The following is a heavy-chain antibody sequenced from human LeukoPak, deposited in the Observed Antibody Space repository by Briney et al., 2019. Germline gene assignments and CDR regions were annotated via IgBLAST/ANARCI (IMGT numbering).Heavy chain of an antibody. Sequence: GGSLRLSCAASGFTFSYYSMNWVRQAPGRGLEWVSCISSSSSLIFYSDSVRGRFTISRDNAKNLLYLHMNSLRVEDTAVYYCAKVDRGDYSSSPVPYYNYYMNVWGKGTTVTVFS. J-gene: IGHJ6*03. CDR1: GFTFSYYS. D-gene: IGHD6-13*01. CDR2: ISSSSSLI. V-gene: IGHV3-21*01. CDR3: AKVDRGDYSSSPVPYYNYYMNV.